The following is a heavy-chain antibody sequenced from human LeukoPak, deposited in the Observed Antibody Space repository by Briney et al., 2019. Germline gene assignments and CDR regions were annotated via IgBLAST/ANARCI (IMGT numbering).Heavy chain of an antibody. V-gene: IGHV3-73*01. J-gene: IGHJ4*02. D-gene: IGHD2-2*01. Sequence: GGSLKLSCAASGFTFSGSAMHWVRQASGKGLEWVGRIRSKANSYATAYAASVKGRFTISRDDSKNTAYLQMNSLKTEDAAVYYCTRRGVVPAATFDYWGQGTLVTVSS. CDR3: TRRGVVPAATFDY. CDR1: GFTFSGSA. CDR2: IRSKANSYAT.